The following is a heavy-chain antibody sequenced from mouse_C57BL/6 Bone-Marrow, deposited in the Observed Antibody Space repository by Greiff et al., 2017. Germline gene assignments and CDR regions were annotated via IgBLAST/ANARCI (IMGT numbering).Heavy chain of an antibody. CDR2: IWSDGST. D-gene: IGHD1-1*01. V-gene: IGHV2-6-1*01. J-gene: IGHJ4*01. CDR3: ARQGLLLRSYAMDY. CDR1: GFSLTSYG. Sequence: QVQLKESGPGLVAPSQSLSITCTVSGFSLTSYGVHWVRQPPGKGLEWLVVIWSDGSTTYNSALKSRLSIRKDNSKSQVFLKMNSLQTDDTAMYYCARQGLLLRSYAMDYWGQGTSVTVSS.